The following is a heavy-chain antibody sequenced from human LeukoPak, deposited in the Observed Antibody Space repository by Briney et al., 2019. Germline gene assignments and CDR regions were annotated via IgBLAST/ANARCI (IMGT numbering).Heavy chain of an antibody. CDR2: IYYSGST. CDR1: GGSISSSSYY. Sequence: PSETLSLTCTVSGGSISSSSYYWGWIRQPPGKGLEWIGSIYYSGSTYYNPSLKSRVTISVDTSKNQFSLKLSSVTAADTAVYYCARLAARPSYYFDYWGQGTLVTVSS. J-gene: IGHJ4*02. CDR3: ARLAARPSYYFDY. D-gene: IGHD6-6*01. V-gene: IGHV4-39*07.